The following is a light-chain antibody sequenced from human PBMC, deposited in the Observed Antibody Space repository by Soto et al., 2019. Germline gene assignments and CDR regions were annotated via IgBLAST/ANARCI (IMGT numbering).Light chain of an antibody. J-gene: IGLJ1*01. Sequence: QSVLAQPPSASGSPGQSVTISCTGTSTDVGAYNYVSWFQQYPGTAPKLMIYGVSKRPSGVPARFSGSKSGTPASLTVSGLQAEDEADYYCSSYAGSSSFVFGTGTKVTLL. CDR2: GVS. CDR1: STDVGAYNY. V-gene: IGLV2-8*01. CDR3: SSYAGSSSFV.